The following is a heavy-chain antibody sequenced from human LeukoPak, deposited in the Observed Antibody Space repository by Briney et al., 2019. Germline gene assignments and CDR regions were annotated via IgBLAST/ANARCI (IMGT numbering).Heavy chain of an antibody. V-gene: IGHV1-69*06. CDR1: GGTFSSYA. Sequence: SVKVPCKASGGTFSSYAISWVRQAPGQGLEWMGGIIPIFGTANYAQKFQGRVTITADKSTSTAYMELSSLRSEDTAVYYCARAGIAAALGPPDVWGKGTTVTVSS. CDR3: ARAGIAAALGPPDV. CDR2: IIPIFGTA. D-gene: IGHD6-13*01. J-gene: IGHJ6*04.